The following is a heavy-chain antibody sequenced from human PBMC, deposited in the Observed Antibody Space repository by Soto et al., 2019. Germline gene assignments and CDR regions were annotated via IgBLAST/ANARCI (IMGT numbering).Heavy chain of an antibody. Sequence: SETLSLTCTVSGDSITSGDYYWSWIRQPPGKGLEWIGYIYYSGSTNYNPSLKSRVIISVDTSKNQFSLKLSSVTAADTAVYYCARDRGIVGASYYYYYYGMDVWGQGTTVTVSS. CDR2: IYYSGST. D-gene: IGHD1-26*01. V-gene: IGHV4-61*08. CDR1: GDSITSGDYY. CDR3: ARDRGIVGASYYYYYYGMDV. J-gene: IGHJ6*02.